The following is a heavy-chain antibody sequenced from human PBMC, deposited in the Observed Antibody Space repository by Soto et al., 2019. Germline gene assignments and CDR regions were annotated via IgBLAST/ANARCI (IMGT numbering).Heavy chain of an antibody. J-gene: IGHJ5*02. CDR3: ARGRVVVPAAVMFNCLDP. Sequence: SETLSLTCNVSGASINTGGYYWSWIRQPPGKGLEWIGYIFHGGSTYYNPSLRSRVTISVDRSRTQFSLKMSSVTAADTAVYYCARGRVVVPAAVMFNCLDPWGQGTLVTVSS. V-gene: IGHV4-30-2*01. CDR2: IFHGGST. D-gene: IGHD2-2*01. CDR1: GASINTGGYY.